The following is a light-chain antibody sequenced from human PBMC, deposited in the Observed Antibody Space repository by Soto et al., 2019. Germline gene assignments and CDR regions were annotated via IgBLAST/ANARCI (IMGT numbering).Light chain of an antibody. Sequence: EIVMTQSPATLSVSPGERATLSCRASQSVSSNLAWYQQKPGQAPRLIIYGASTRATGIPARFSGSGSGTEFTLTISRLQSKDFAVYDCQQYNNWPKTFCQGTKVDIK. V-gene: IGKV3-15*01. CDR3: QQYNNWPKT. CDR1: QSVSSN. CDR2: GAS. J-gene: IGKJ1*01.